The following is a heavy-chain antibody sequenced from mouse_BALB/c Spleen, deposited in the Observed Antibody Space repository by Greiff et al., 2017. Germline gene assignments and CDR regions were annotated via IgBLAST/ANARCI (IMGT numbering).Heavy chain of an antibody. V-gene: IGHV5-17*02. Sequence: EVKLVESGGGLVQPGGSRKLSCAASGFTFSSFGMHWVRQAPEKGLEWVAYFSSGSSTIYYADTVKGRFTISRDNPKNTLFLQMTSLRSEDTAMYYCARWYGNYYAMDYWGQGTSVTVSS. CDR1: GFTFSSFG. CDR2: FSSGSSTI. CDR3: ARWYGNYYAMDY. J-gene: IGHJ4*01. D-gene: IGHD2-10*02.